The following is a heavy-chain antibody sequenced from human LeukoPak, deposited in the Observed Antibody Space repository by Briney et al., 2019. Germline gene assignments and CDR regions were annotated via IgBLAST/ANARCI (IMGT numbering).Heavy chain of an antibody. CDR1: GYSISSGNYY. Sequence: PSQTLSLTCSVSGYSISSGNYYWTWIRQPAGKGLEWIGRIYSTGSTNYNPSLKSRVTISVDTSKNQFSLRLSSVTAADTAVYYCARVTTGGYYNCWGQGTLVTVS. CDR2: IYSTGST. V-gene: IGHV4-61*02. D-gene: IGHD3-22*01. CDR3: ARVTTGGYYNC. J-gene: IGHJ4*02.